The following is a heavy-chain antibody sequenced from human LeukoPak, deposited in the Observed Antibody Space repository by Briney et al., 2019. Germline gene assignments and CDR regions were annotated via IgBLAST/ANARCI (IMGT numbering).Heavy chain of an antibody. CDR2: IYYSGNT. CDR3: ARKDGDW. Sequence: SDTLSLTCTVSGLSIGNYHWSWLRQPPGKGLEWIGYIYYSGNTNYNPSLKSRVTISLDTSKNQVSLRLSSVTAADTAVYYCARKDGDWWGQGTLVTVSS. V-gene: IGHV4-59*08. CDR1: GLSIGNYH. J-gene: IGHJ4*02. D-gene: IGHD3-9*01.